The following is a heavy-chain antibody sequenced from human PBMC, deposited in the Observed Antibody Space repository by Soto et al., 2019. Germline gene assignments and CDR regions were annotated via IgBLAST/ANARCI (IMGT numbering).Heavy chain of an antibody. CDR1: VYTFTSDY. CDR2: INPSGGGT. J-gene: IGHJ4*02. D-gene: IGHD1-20*01. Sequence: ASVKVSCKASVYTFTSDYMHWVRQAPGQWLEWMGIINPSGGGTSXAQKFQGRXXMTRDTSASTVXMELSXLRSEDTAVYYCARPITGTTFSFFYWRQGTLVTXSS. V-gene: IGHV1-46*01. CDR3: ARPITGTTFSFFY.